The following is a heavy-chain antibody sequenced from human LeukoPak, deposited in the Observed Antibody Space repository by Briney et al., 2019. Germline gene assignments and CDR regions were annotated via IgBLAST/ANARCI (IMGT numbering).Heavy chain of an antibody. CDR2: ISAYNGNT. CDR3: ATRGGYYYGSGSYPFDY. J-gene: IGHJ4*02. Sequence: GASVKVSCKASGYTFTSYGISWVRQAPGQGLEWMGWISAYNGNTNYAQKLQGRGTMTTDTSTSTAYMELRSLRSDDTAVYYCATRGGYYYGSGSYPFDYWGQGTLVTVSS. V-gene: IGHV1-18*01. CDR1: GYTFTSYG. D-gene: IGHD3-10*01.